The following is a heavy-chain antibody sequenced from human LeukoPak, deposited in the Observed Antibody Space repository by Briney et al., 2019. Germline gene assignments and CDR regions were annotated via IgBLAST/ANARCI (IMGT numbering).Heavy chain of an antibody. CDR3: AKEGHSGRALGKPLDY. D-gene: IGHD1-26*01. J-gene: IGHJ4*02. CDR1: GFTFDDYA. CDR2: ISWNSGSI. Sequence: GGSLRLSCAASGFTFDDYAMHWVRQAPGQGLEWVSGISWNSGSIGYADSVKGRFTISRDNAKNSLYLQMNSLRAEDTALYYCAKEGHSGRALGKPLDYWGQGTLVTVSS. V-gene: IGHV3-9*01.